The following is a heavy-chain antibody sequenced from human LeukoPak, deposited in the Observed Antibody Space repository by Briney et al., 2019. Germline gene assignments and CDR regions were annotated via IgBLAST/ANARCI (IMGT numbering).Heavy chain of an antibody. J-gene: IGHJ6*03. Sequence: SETLSLTCTVSGGSISSGSYYWSWIRQPAGKGLEWIGRIYTSGSTNYNPSLKSRVTISVDTSKNQFSLKLSSVTAADTAVYYCARDKTGGMYYYYYYMDVWGKGTTVTVSS. D-gene: IGHD1-26*01. CDR2: IYTSGST. CDR3: ARDKTGGMYYYYYYMDV. CDR1: GGSISSGSYY. V-gene: IGHV4-61*02.